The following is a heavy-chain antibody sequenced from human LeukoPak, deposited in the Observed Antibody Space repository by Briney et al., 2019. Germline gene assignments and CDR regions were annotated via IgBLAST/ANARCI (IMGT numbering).Heavy chain of an antibody. CDR3: ATMGNSLGSSYAFDI. J-gene: IGHJ3*02. V-gene: IGHV3-33*01. CDR1: GFTFRSYG. Sequence: GRSLRLSCAASGFTFRSYGMHWVRQAPGKGLEWVALIWYDGSNQNYADSVKGRLTISRDNSKNTLFLQMNSLRAEDTAIYYCATMGNSLGSSYAFDIWGQGTMVTVSS. D-gene: IGHD3-10*01. CDR2: IWYDGSNQ.